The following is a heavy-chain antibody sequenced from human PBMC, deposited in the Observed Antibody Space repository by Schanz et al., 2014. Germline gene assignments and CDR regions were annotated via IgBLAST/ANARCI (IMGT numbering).Heavy chain of an antibody. D-gene: IGHD3-10*01. Sequence: EVQLVESGGGLVQPGGSLRLSCAASGFSFSSYSLNWVRQAPGKGLEWVSYISTTGSTIYYADSVRGRFTISRDNAKNSLYLQMNSLRAEDTAVYYCAKQHIVRGVIYLNWFDSWGQGTLVTVSS. J-gene: IGHJ5*01. CDR2: ISTTGSTI. CDR1: GFSFSSYS. CDR3: AKQHIVRGVIYLNWFDS. V-gene: IGHV3-48*01.